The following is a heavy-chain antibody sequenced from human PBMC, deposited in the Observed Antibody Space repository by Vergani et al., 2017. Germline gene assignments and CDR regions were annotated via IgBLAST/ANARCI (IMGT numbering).Heavy chain of an antibody. D-gene: IGHD1-1*01. J-gene: IGHJ6*03. CDR3: AKAGNDPFYYYYMDV. V-gene: IGHV3-7*03. Sequence: EVQLVESGGGLVQPGGSLRLSCAASGFTFSAYWMNWVRQAPGKGLEWVANIKQDGSEKYYVDSVKGRFTISRDNSKNTLYLQMNSLRAEDTAVYYCAKAGNDPFYYYYMDVWGKGTTVTVSS. CDR1: GFTFSAYW. CDR2: IKQDGSEK.